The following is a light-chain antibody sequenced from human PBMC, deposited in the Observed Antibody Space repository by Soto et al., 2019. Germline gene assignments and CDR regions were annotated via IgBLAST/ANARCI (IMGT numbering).Light chain of an antibody. CDR1: QSVSRY. Sequence: EIVMTQSPGILSLSPGERATLSCRASQSVSRYLYWCQHKTGQAPRLLIYGASSRAAGIPDRFSSSGSGTDFKITISRREPEDFSVFYCLQYGSSPYTFGQEPKLEIK. J-gene: IGKJ2*01. CDR3: LQYGSSPYT. CDR2: GAS. V-gene: IGKV3-20*01.